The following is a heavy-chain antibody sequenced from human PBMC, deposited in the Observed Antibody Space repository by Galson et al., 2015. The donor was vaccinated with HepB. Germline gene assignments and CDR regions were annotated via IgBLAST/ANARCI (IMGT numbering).Heavy chain of an antibody. CDR3: ARARAFGGVIVNFDY. CDR1: GGSISSGDYY. J-gene: IGHJ4*02. D-gene: IGHD3-16*02. CDR2: IYYSGST. Sequence: CTVSGGSISSGDYYWSWIRQPPGKGLEWIGYIYYSGSTYYNPSLKSRVTISVDTSKNQFSLKLSSVTAADTAVYYCARARAFGGVIVNFDYWGQGTLVTVSS. V-gene: IGHV4-30-4*01.